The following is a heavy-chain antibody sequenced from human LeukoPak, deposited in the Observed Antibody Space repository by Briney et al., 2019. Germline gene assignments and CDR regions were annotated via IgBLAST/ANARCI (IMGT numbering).Heavy chain of an antibody. D-gene: IGHD6-13*01. CDR3: AKDRQQLVPKGAFDI. CDR1: GGSISSGGYS. Sequence: ETLSLTCAVSGGSISSGGYSWSWVRQAPGKGLEWVSAISGSGGSTYYADSVKGRFTISRDNSKNTLYLQMNSLRAEDTAVYYCAKDRQQLVPKGAFDIWGQGTVVTVSS. V-gene: IGHV3-23*01. J-gene: IGHJ3*02. CDR2: ISGSGGST.